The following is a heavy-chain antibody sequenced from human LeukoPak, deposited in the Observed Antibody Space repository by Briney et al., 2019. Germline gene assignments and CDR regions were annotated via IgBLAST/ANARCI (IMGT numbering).Heavy chain of an antibody. CDR2: INHSGST. V-gene: IGHV4-34*01. J-gene: IGHJ5*02. Sequence: SETLSLTCAGYGGSFSGYYWSWIRQPPGKGLEGIGEINHSGSTNYNPSLKSPVTISVDTSKTQFSLKPSSVTAADTAVYYCARGRGLLWFGGNPSRYNWFDPWGQGTLVTVSS. CDR1: GGSFSGYY. D-gene: IGHD3-10*01. CDR3: ARGRGLLWFGGNPSRYNWFDP.